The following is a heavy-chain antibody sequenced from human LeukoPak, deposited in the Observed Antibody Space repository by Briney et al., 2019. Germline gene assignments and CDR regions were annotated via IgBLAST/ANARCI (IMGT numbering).Heavy chain of an antibody. CDR1: GFTFSSYA. J-gene: IGHJ6*02. D-gene: IGHD3-9*01. Sequence: GGSLRLSCAASGFTFSSYAMNWVRQARGKGVEWVSAISGTGSRTYYADSVKGRFTISRDNSKNTLYLQMKSLRVEHTARYYCAKGLTGYSNYGMDVWGQGTTVTVSS. CDR3: AKGLTGYSNYGMDV. V-gene: IGHV3-23*01. CDR2: ISGTGSRT.